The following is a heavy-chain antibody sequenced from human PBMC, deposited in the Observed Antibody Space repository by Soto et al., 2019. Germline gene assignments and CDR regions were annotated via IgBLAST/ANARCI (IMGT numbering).Heavy chain of an antibody. CDR1: RFIFSDYA. D-gene: IGHD3-10*01. V-gene: IGHV3-23*01. CDR3: AKYAVSYTAKWDWFDS. CDR2: IGGGNTDR. J-gene: IGHJ5*01. Sequence: DVQLLESGGGLVQPGGSLTLSCAASRFIFSDYAMNWVRQAPGKGLEWVSSIGGGNTDRYYADSVKGRFIISRDNSKNTMYLPVNRLRDGDTAVYYCAKYAVSYTAKWDWFDSWGQGTLVTVSS.